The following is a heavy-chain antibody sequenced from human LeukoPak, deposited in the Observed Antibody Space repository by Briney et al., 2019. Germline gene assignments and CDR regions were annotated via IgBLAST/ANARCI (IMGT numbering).Heavy chain of an antibody. CDR2: IYYSGST. V-gene: IGHV4-39*01. CDR1: GGSISSSSYY. J-gene: IGHJ4*02. D-gene: IGHD6-19*01. Sequence: SETLSLTRTVSGGSISSSSYYWGWIRQPPGKGLEWIGSIYYSGSTYYNPSLKSRVTISVDTSKNQFSLKLSSVTAADTAVYYCARQIRRRDTISSGWKGALDYWGQGTLVTVSS. CDR3: ARQIRRRDTISSGWKGALDY.